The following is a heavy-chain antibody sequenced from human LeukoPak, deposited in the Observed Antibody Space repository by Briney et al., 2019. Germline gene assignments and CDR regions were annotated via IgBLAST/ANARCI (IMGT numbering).Heavy chain of an antibody. CDR2: ISWNSGSI. V-gene: IGHV3-9*01. Sequence: GGSLRLSCAASEFTFDVYGMHWVRQAPGKGLEWVSGISWNSGSIGYADSVKGRFTISRDNAKNSLYLQMNSLRAEDTALYYCAKEYGSGSYSPYNWFDLWGQGTLVTVSS. CDR3: AKEYGSGSYSPYNWFDL. J-gene: IGHJ5*02. D-gene: IGHD3-10*01. CDR1: EFTFDVYG.